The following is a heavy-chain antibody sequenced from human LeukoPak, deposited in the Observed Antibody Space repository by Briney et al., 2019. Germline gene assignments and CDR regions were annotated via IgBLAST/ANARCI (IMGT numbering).Heavy chain of an antibody. CDR1: GGSISSYY. Sequence: SETLSLTCSVPGGSISSYYWSWVRQPAGKGLEWIGRLYTSGSTNYNPSRKSRVTMSVDTSKNQFSMKLSSVTAADTAVYYCARDGGVGAQYYFDYWGQGTLVTVSS. CDR3: ARDGGVGAQYYFDY. D-gene: IGHD1-26*01. CDR2: LYTSGST. V-gene: IGHV4-4*07. J-gene: IGHJ4*02.